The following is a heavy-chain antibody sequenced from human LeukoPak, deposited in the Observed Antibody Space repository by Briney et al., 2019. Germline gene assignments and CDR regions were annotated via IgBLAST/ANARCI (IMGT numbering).Heavy chain of an antibody. CDR1: GFTFSNYD. CDR3: AKRSNNGGTFDY. V-gene: IGHV3-23*01. J-gene: IGHJ4*02. Sequence: PGGSLRLSCTASGFTFSNYDMGWVRQATGEGLEWVSVSCGSGERTYYADPVKGLFTISKDNSKHTVYMKMNSQRAEDTAVYLCAKRSNNGGTFDYWGQGTLVTVSS. D-gene: IGHD1/OR15-1a*01. CDR2: SCGSGERT.